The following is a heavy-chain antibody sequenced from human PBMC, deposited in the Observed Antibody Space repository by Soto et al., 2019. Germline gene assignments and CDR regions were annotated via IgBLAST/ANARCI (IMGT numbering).Heavy chain of an antibody. CDR3: AKDRVGYYYGSGSTVDY. J-gene: IGHJ4*02. V-gene: IGHV3-30*18. Sequence: QVQLVESGGGVVQPGRSLRLSCAASGFTFSSYGMHWVRQAPGKGLEWVAVISYDGSNKYYADSVKGRFTISRDNSKNTLYLQMNSLRAEDTAVYYCAKDRVGYYYGSGSTVDYWGQGTLVTVFS. CDR2: ISYDGSNK. CDR1: GFTFSSYG. D-gene: IGHD3-10*01.